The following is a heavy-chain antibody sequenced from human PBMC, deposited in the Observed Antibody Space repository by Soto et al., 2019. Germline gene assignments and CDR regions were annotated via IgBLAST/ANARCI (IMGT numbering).Heavy chain of an antibody. J-gene: IGHJ6*02. CDR1: GYTFTSYG. D-gene: IGHD3-9*01. Sequence: QVQLVQSGAEVKKPGASVKVSCKASGYTFTSYGISWVRQAPGQGLEWMGWISAYNGKTNYAQKLQGRVTMTTDTSTSTAYMELRSLRSDDTAVYYCARDRPDILTGWRYYYYYGMDVWGQGTTVTVSS. CDR3: ARDRPDILTGWRYYYYYGMDV. CDR2: ISAYNGKT. V-gene: IGHV1-18*04.